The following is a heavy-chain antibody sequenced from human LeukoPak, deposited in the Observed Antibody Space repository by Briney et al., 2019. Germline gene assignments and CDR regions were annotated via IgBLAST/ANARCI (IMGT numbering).Heavy chain of an antibody. V-gene: IGHV1-2*02. Sequence: ASVKVSCKASGYTFTDYYMHWVRQAPGQGFEWMGWINPNDGDTNYAQNFQGRFTITRDTSISIAHMRVSRLLSDDTVVYYCARANFLYCSSSTCLFDYWGQGTLVTVSS. CDR3: ARANFLYCSSSTCLFDY. CDR1: GYTFTDYY. D-gene: IGHD2-2*01. J-gene: IGHJ4*02. CDR2: INPNDGDT.